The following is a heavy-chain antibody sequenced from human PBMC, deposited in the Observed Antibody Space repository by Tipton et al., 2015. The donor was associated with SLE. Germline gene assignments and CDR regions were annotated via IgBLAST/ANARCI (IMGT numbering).Heavy chain of an antibody. D-gene: IGHD5-12*01. J-gene: IGHJ4*02. Sequence: QSGAEVKKPGASVKVSCETSGYTFSVYFIHWVRQAPGQGLEWMGWVYPTNGDTRYAEKFQGRVTMTRDTSVNTVYLELNRLRSDDTATYFCVREYNFYDFWGQGTLVTVSS. CDR3: VREYNFYDF. V-gene: IGHV1-2*02. CDR2: VYPTNGDT. CDR1: GYTFSVYF.